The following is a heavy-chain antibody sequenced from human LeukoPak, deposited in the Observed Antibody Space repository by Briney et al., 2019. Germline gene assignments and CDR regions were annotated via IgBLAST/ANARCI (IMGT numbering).Heavy chain of an antibody. CDR2: ISAYNGNT. D-gene: IGHD1-26*01. V-gene: IGHV1-18*04. CDR3: ARVMRELLRYPLAAFDI. CDR1: GYTFTGYY. Sequence: GASVKVSCKASGYTFTGYYMHWVRQAPGQGLEWMGWISAYNGNTNYAQKLQGRVTMTTDTSTSTAYMELRSLRSDDTAVYYCARVMRELLRYPLAAFDIWGQGTMVTVSS. J-gene: IGHJ3*02.